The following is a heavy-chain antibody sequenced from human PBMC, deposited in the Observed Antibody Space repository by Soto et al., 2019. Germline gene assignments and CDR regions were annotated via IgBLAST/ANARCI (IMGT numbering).Heavy chain of an antibody. CDR2: INAGNGNT. V-gene: IGHV1-3*01. CDR3: ARYRLGAVATIARSFDY. CDR1: GYTFTSYA. J-gene: IGHJ4*02. Sequence: QVQLVQSGAEVKKPGASVKVSCKASGYTFTSYAMHWVRQAPGQRLEWMGWINAGNGNTKYSQKFQGRVTITRDTSASTAYMELSSLRSEDTAVYYCARYRLGAVATIARSFDYWGQGTLVTVSS. D-gene: IGHD5-12*01.